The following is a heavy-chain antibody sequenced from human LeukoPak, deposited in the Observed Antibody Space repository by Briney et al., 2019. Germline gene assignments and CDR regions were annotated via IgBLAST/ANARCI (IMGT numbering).Heavy chain of an antibody. Sequence: SETLSLTCTVSGGSISSYYWSWIRQPPGKGLEWIGYIYYSGSTNYNPSLKSRVTISVDTSKNQFSLKLSSVTAADTAVYYCARGVDCTNGVCYRGRYYYYMDVWGKGTTVTVSS. CDR1: GGSISSYY. D-gene: IGHD2-8*01. J-gene: IGHJ6*03. CDR3: ARGVDCTNGVCYRGRYYYYMDV. CDR2: IYYSGST. V-gene: IGHV4-59*01.